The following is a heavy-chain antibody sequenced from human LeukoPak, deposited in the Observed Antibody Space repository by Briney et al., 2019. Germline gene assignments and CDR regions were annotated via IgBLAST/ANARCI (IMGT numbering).Heavy chain of an antibody. D-gene: IGHD3-9*01. CDR1: GFTFSNYW. V-gene: IGHV3-30*18. J-gene: IGHJ4*02. CDR3: AKATYDWFRFDY. CDR2: ISYDGSNK. Sequence: HSGGSLRLSCAASGFTFSNYWMSWVRQAPGKGLEWVAVISYDGSNKYYADSVKGRFTISRDNSKNTLYLQMNSLRAEDTAVYYCAKATYDWFRFDYWGQGTLVTVSS.